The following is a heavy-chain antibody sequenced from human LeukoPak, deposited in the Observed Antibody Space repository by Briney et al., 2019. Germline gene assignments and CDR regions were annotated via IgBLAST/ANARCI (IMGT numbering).Heavy chain of an antibody. CDR1: GYTFTSYD. D-gene: IGHD1/OR15-1a*01. V-gene: IGHV1-8*01. Sequence: ASVKVSCKASGYTFTSYDINWVRQATGQGLEWMGWMNPNSGNTGYAQKFQGRVTMTRNTSISTAYMELSSLRSEDTAVYYCARAQTELEQDAFDIWGQGTMVTVSS. J-gene: IGHJ3*02. CDR3: ARAQTELEQDAFDI. CDR2: MNPNSGNT.